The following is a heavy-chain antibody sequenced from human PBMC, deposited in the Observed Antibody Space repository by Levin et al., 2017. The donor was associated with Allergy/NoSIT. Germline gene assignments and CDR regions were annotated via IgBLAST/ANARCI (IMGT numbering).Heavy chain of an antibody. CDR2: IKQDGSDK. J-gene: IGHJ4*02. V-gene: IGHV3-7*04. CDR1: GFTFSSYW. CDR3: ARDFRASGSHDS. Sequence: TGGSLRLSCAASGFTFSSYWMSWVRQAPGRGLEWVANIKQDGSDKYYVDSVKGRFTISRNNAENSLYLQMDSLRVEDTAVYFCARDFRASGSHDSWGQGTLVTVSS. D-gene: IGHD3-10*01.